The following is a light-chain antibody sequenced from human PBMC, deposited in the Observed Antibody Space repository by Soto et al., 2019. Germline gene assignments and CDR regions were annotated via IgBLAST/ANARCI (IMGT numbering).Light chain of an antibody. J-gene: IGKJ4*01. V-gene: IGKV1-5*03. CDR1: QSVSSW. CDR3: QQYNGDST. CDR2: KAS. Sequence: DIQMTQSPSTLSASVGDRVTITCRASQSVSSWLAWYQKKTGKAPKLLIYKASNLESGIPSRFSDSGSGTEFTLTISSLQPDDFATYYCQQYNGDSTFGRGTKV.